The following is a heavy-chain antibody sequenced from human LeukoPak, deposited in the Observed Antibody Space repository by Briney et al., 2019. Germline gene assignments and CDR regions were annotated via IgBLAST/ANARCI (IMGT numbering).Heavy chain of an antibody. CDR1: GGSISRDY. J-gene: IGHJ4*02. V-gene: IGHV4-59*01. D-gene: IGHD6-13*01. Sequence: SQTLSLTCTVSGGSISRDYWSWIRQPPGKGLEWIGYIYYTGSTNYNPSLNSRVTISLETSKNQFSLNLSSMTAADTAVYYCARDRPGVSSLDYWGQGILVTVSS. CDR2: IYYTGST. CDR3: ARDRPGVSSLDY.